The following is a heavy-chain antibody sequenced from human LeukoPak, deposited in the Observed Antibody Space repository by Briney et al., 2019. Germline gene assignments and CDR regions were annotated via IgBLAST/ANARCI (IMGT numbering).Heavy chain of an antibody. J-gene: IGHJ6*02. V-gene: IGHV3-30*18. Sequence: GRSLRLPCAASGFTFSSYGMHWVRQAPGKGLEWVAVISYDGSNKYYADSVKGRFTISRDNSKNTLYLQMNSLRAEDTAVYYCAKDAHSGSSYYYYYGMDVWGQGTTVTVSS. CDR3: AKDAHSGSSYYYYYGMDV. CDR1: GFTFSSYG. CDR2: ISYDGSNK. D-gene: IGHD1-26*01.